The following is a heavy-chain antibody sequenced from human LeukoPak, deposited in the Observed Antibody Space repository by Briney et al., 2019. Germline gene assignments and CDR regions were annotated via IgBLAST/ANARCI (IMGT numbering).Heavy chain of an antibody. V-gene: IGHV4-59*01. Sequence: SETLSLTCTVSGGSISSYYWSWIRQPPGMGLEWIGYIYYSGSTNYNPSLKSQVTISVDTSKNQFSLKLSSVTAADTAVYYCALATKDYYYYYGMDVWGQGTTVTVSS. D-gene: IGHD1/OR15-1a*01. CDR2: IYYSGST. CDR1: GGSISSYY. J-gene: IGHJ6*02. CDR3: ALATKDYYYYYGMDV.